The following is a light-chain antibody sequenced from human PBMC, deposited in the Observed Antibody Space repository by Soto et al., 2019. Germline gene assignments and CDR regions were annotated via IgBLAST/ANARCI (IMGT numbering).Light chain of an antibody. V-gene: IGLV1-44*01. CDR2: NNN. Sequence: QSVLTQPPSASGSPGQRVTVSCSGTSSNVGNNTVNWYQQLPETAPKLLIYNNNYRPSGIPDRFSGAKSGTSASLAITGLQADDEADYHCQSFDASLRGYVFGTGTKLTVL. CDR1: SSNVGNNT. CDR3: QSFDASLRGYV. J-gene: IGLJ1*01.